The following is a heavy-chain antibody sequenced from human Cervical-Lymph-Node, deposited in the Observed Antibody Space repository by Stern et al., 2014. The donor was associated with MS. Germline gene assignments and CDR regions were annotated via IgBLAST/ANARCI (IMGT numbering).Heavy chain of an antibody. V-gene: IGHV3-30*18. J-gene: IGHJ6*02. CDR1: GFTFSSYG. CDR2: ISYDGSNQ. Sequence: QVQLVESGGGVVQPGRSLRLSCAASGFTFSSYGMHWVRQAPGKGLEWVAVISYDGSNQYYADSVTGRFTISRDNSKNTLYLQMNSLRAEDTAVYYCAKDLGGSYYHYYYGMDVWGQGTTVTVSS. CDR3: AKDLGGSYYHYYYGMDV. D-gene: IGHD1-26*01.